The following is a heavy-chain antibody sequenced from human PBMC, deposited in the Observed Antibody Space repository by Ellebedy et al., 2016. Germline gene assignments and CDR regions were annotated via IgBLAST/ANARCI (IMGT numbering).Heavy chain of an antibody. D-gene: IGHD2-21*01. CDR3: ARSGIVPLMDV. CDR2: IYYSGST. V-gene: IGHV4-61*01. J-gene: IGHJ6*02. CDR1: GGSVSSGSYY. Sequence: SETLSLTXTVSGGSVSSGSYYWSWIRQPPGKGLEWIGYIYYSGSTNYNPSLKSRVTISVDTSKNQFSLKLSSVTAADTAVYYCARSGIVPLMDVWGQGTTVTVSS.